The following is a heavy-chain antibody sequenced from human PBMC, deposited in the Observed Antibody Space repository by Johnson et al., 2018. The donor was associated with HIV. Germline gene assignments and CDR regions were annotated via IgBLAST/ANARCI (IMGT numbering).Heavy chain of an antibody. Sequence: VQLVESGGGVVQPGGSLRLSCAASGFTFSTYWMHWVRQPPGKGLVWVSRINTDGSATTYADSVRGRFTISRDNSKNTLYLQMNSLRAEDTAVYYCAKIIGYSSGLEIWGQGTMVTVSS. V-gene: IGHV3-74*02. CDR3: AKIIGYSSGLEI. J-gene: IGHJ3*02. CDR1: GFTFSTYW. D-gene: IGHD6-19*01. CDR2: INTDGSAT.